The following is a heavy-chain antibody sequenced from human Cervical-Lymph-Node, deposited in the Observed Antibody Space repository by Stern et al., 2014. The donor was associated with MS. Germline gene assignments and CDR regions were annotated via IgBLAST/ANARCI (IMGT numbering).Heavy chain of an antibody. D-gene: IGHD2-8*02. CDR1: GGTFSTYA. CDR3: AREFRGLVVSPSNWFDA. CDR2: IIPTFGSA. V-gene: IGHV1-69*18. J-gene: IGHJ5*02. Sequence: VQLVESGAEVKQPGSSVKVSCKASGGTFSTYAISWVRQAPGQGLEWMGRIIPTFGSAHNAQKFQGRVTISADESSSTAYLELSSLKSDDTAVYYCAREFRGLVVSPSNWFDAWGQGTLVTVSS.